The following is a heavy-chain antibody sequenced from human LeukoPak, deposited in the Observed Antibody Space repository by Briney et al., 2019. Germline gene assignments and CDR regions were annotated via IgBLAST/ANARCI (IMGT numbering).Heavy chain of an antibody. CDR2: INPNSGGT. J-gene: IGHJ3*02. D-gene: IGHD6-13*01. CDR3: ALQGIAAAGPSPFDAFDI. V-gene: IGHV1-2*02. Sequence: ASVKVSCKASVYTFTAYYMHWVRQAPGQGLEWMGWINPNSGGTNYAQKFQGRVTMTRDTSISTAYMELRRLRSDDTAVYYCALQGIAAAGPSPFDAFDIWGQGTMVTVSS. CDR1: VYTFTAYY.